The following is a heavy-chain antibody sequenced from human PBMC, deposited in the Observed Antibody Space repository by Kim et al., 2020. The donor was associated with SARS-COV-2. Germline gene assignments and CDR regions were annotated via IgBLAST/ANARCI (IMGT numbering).Heavy chain of an antibody. D-gene: IGHD6-19*01. CDR2: INHSGST. CDR3: ARLLRGEQWLAYYFDY. J-gene: IGHJ4*02. Sequence: SETLSLTCAVYGGSFSGYYWSWIRQPPGKGLEWIGEINHSGSTNYNPSLKSRVTISVDTSKNQFSLKLSSVTAADTAVYYCARLLRGEQWLAYYFDYWGQGTLVTVSS. CDR1: GGSFSGYY. V-gene: IGHV4-34*01.